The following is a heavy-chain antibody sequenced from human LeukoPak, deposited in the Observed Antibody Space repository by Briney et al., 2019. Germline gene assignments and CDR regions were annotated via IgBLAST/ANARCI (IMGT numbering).Heavy chain of an antibody. D-gene: IGHD3-22*01. J-gene: IGHJ4*02. Sequence: ASVKVSCKASGGTFSSYAISWVRQAPGQGLEWMGRIIPILGIANYAQKFQGRVTITADKSTSTAYMELSSLRPEDTAVYYCARALYYYDSSGYYYFDYWGQGTLVTVSS. CDR3: ARALYYYDSSGYYYFDY. CDR1: GGTFSSYA. V-gene: IGHV1-69*04. CDR2: IIPILGIA.